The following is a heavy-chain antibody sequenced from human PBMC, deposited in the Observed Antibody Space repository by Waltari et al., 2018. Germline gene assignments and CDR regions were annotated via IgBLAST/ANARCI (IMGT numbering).Heavy chain of an antibody. V-gene: IGHV4-39*01. J-gene: IGHJ4*02. Sequence: SISSSSYYWGWIRQPPGKGLEWIGSIYYSGSTYYNPSLKSRVTISVDTSKNQFSLKLSSVTAADTAVYYCARHTAGYSSGWTLDYWGQGTLVTVSS. D-gene: IGHD6-19*01. CDR1: SISSSSYY. CDR3: ARHTAGYSSGWTLDY. CDR2: IYYSGST.